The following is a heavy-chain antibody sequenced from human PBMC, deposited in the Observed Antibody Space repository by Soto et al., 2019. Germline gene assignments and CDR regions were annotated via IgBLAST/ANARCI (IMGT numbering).Heavy chain of an antibody. CDR1: GYTFTSYG. V-gene: IGHV1-18*01. Sequence: ASVTVSCKASGYTFTSYGISWVRQAPGQGLEWMGWISAYNGNTNYAQKLQGRVTMTTDTSTSTAYMELRSLRSDDTAVYYCARVDIAARRENWFDPWGQGTLVTVSS. CDR2: ISAYNGNT. D-gene: IGHD6-6*01. CDR3: ARVDIAARRENWFDP. J-gene: IGHJ5*02.